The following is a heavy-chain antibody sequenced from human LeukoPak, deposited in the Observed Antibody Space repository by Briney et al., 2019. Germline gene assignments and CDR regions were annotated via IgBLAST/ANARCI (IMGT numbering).Heavy chain of an antibody. J-gene: IGHJ4*02. D-gene: IGHD3-22*01. CDR3: ARDLLKDYYDSSGYSAY. V-gene: IGHV3-66*01. CDR2: IYSGGST. Sequence: GGSLRLSCAASGFTVSSNSMSWVRQAPGKGLEWVSVIYSGGSTYYADSVKGRFTISRDNSKNTLYLQMNSLRAEDTAVYYCARDLLKDYYDSSGYSAYWGQGTLVTVSS. CDR1: GFTVSSNS.